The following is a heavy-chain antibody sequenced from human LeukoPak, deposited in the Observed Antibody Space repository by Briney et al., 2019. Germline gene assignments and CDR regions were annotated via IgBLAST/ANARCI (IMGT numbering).Heavy chain of an antibody. D-gene: IGHD2-2*01. Sequence: ASVKVSCKASGYTFTGYYMHWVRQAPGQGLEWMGWINPNSGGTDYAQKFQGRVTMTRDTSISTAYMELSGLRSDDTAVYYCARVGDCSSTSCYVIDPWGRGTLVTVSS. CDR3: ARVGDCSSTSCYVIDP. CDR1: GYTFTGYY. J-gene: IGHJ5*02. V-gene: IGHV1-2*02. CDR2: INPNSGGT.